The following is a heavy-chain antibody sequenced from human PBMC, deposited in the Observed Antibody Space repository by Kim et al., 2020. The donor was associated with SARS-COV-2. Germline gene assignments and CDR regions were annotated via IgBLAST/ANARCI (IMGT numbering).Heavy chain of an antibody. J-gene: IGHJ4*02. V-gene: IGHV1-46*01. CDR2: INPSGGST. Sequence: ASVKVSCKASGYTFTSYYMHWVRQAPGQGLEWMGIINPSGGSTSYAQKFQGRVTMTRDTSTSTVYMELSSLRSEDTAVYYCARVGSSGWYKVYYFDYWGQGTLVTVSS. CDR1: GYTFTSYY. D-gene: IGHD6-19*01. CDR3: ARVGSSGWYKVYYFDY.